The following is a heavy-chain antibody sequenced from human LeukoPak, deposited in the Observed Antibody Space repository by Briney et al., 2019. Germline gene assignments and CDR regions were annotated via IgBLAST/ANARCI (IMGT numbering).Heavy chain of an antibody. CDR1: GGSISSSNW. Sequence: PSETLSLTCAVSGGSISSSNWWSWVRPPPGTGLEWTGEIYYSGSTNYNPSLKSRVTISVDKSKNQFSLKLSSVTAADTAVYYCARWPSTGYYDSSGYHRDAFDIWGQGTMVTVSS. CDR2: IYYSGST. J-gene: IGHJ3*02. CDR3: ARWPSTGYYDSSGYHRDAFDI. D-gene: IGHD3-22*01. V-gene: IGHV4-4*02.